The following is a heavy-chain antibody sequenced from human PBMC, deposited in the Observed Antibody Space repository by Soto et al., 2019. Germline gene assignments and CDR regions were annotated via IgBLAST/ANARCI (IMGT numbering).Heavy chain of an antibody. CDR1: GFSITNAW. V-gene: IGHV3-15*07. CDR3: NTYPDFWGGHTPL. D-gene: IGHD3-3*01. CDR2: VKSKADGGTA. Sequence: EVQLVESGGGLVKPGGSLRLSCAASGFSITNAWMHWVRQAPGKGLEWVGRVKSKADGGTADYAAPVKGRFTISRDDSKNTHYLQMNSLKMEDTAVYYCNTYPDFWGGHTPLWGQGTLVPVSS. J-gene: IGHJ4*02.